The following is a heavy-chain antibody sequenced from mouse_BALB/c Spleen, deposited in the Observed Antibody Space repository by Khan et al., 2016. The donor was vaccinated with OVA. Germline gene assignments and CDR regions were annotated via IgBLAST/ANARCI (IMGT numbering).Heavy chain of an antibody. CDR2: INPTTNYT. D-gene: IGHD1-1*01. V-gene: IGHV1-7*01. CDR3: ARRGLRWDFDY. J-gene: IGHJ2*01. Sequence: VKLLESGAELAKPGASVKMSCKTSGYTFINYWILWVKQRPGQGLEWIGYINPTTNYTEFNQNFKDKATLTADRSSSTAYMQLSSLTSEDSAVYYCARRGLRWDFDYWGQGTTLTVSS. CDR1: GYTFINYW.